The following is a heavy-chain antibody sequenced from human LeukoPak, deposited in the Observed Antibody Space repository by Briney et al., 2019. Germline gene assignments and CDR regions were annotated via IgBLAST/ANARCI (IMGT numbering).Heavy chain of an antibody. D-gene: IGHD3-10*01. CDR2: IYYTGIT. J-gene: IGHJ5*02. CDR1: GGSISGYY. V-gene: IGHV4-59*01. CDR3: ARLHSSRAEELGP. Sequence: PSQTLSLTCTVSGGSISGYYWSWIRQSPGKGLEWIGYIYYTGITAYNPSLGSRVTISVDRSNNQFSLRLTSVTAADTAVYYCARLHSSRAEELGPWGQGTLVTVSS.